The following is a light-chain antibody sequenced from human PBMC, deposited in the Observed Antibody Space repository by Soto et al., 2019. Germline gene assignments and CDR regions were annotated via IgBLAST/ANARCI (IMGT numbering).Light chain of an antibody. J-gene: IGKJ1*01. CDR3: QHYNSYSEA. V-gene: IGKV1-17*03. Sequence: DIQMTQSPSVVSASLGDRVTITCRASQGISNYLAWFQQKPGKVPKRLIYIASTIHSGVPSRFSGSGSGTEFTLTISRLQPEDFAAYYCQHYNSYSEAFGQGTKVDIK. CDR2: IAS. CDR1: QGISNY.